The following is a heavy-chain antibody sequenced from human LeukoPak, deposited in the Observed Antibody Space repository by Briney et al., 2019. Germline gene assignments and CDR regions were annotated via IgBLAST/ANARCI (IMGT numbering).Heavy chain of an antibody. CDR1: GFTFGGSA. CDR3: ARAGDSMIIDP. Sequence: GGSLRLSCAASGFTFGGSAMHWVRQASGKGLEWVGRIRSKANSYATAYAASVKGRFTISRDDSKNTAYLQMNSLRAEDTAVYYCARAGDSMIIDPWAQGTLVTVSS. V-gene: IGHV3-73*01. J-gene: IGHJ5*02. D-gene: IGHD3-22*01. CDR2: IRSKANSYAT.